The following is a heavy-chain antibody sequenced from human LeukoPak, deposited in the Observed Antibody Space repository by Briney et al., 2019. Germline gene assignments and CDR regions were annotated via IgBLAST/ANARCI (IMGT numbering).Heavy chain of an antibody. J-gene: IGHJ4*02. CDR3: ARSMATTTLDY. CDR1: GGSISSGSYY. D-gene: IGHD1-26*01. CDR2: IYTSWST. V-gene: IGHV4-61*02. Sequence: SPSETLSLTCTVSGGSISSGSYYWSWIRQPAGKGLEWIGRIYTSWSTNYNPSLKSRVTISVDKSKNQFSLKLSSVTAADTAVYYCARSMATTTLDYWGQGTLVTVSS.